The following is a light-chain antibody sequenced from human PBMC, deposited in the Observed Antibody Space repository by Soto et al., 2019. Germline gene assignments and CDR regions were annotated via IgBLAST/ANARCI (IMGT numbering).Light chain of an antibody. Sequence: QSALTQPASVSGSPGQSITISCTGTSSDVGGFNYVSWYQQHPGKAPKLIIYDVSNRPSGVSNRFSGSKSGNTASLTISGLQAEDEADYYCNSYTSRSTVLFGGGTKVTVL. CDR1: SSDVGGFNY. CDR3: NSYTSRSTVL. CDR2: DVS. V-gene: IGLV2-14*03. J-gene: IGLJ2*01.